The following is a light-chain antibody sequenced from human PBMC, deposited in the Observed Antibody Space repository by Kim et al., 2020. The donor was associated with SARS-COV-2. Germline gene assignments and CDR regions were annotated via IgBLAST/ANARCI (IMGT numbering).Light chain of an antibody. Sequence: DIQMTQSPSSLSASVGDRVTITCRASQGISNYLACYQQKPEKVPKLLIYGASTLQSGVSSRFSGSGSGTDFSLTISSLQPEDVASYYCKKDNRAPQTFGQGTKVDIK. J-gene: IGKJ1*01. CDR1: QGISNY. CDR2: GAS. V-gene: IGKV1-27*01. CDR3: KKDNRAPQT.